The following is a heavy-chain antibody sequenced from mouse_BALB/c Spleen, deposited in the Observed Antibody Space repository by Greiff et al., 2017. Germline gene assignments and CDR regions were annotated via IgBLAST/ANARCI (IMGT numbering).Heavy chain of an antibody. CDR1: GYPITSDYA. D-gene: IGHD2-3*01. Sequence: EVKLQESGPGLVKPSQSLSLTCTVTGYPITSDYAWNWIRQFPGNKLEWMGYISYSGSTSYNPSLKSRISITRDTSKNQFFLQLNSVTTEDTATYYCARRGKIYDGYFYAMDYWGQGTSVTVSS. CDR3: ARRGKIYDGYFYAMDY. V-gene: IGHV3-2*02. J-gene: IGHJ4*01. CDR2: ISYSGST.